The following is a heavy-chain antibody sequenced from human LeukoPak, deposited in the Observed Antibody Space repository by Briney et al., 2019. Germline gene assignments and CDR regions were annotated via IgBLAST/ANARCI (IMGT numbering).Heavy chain of an antibody. J-gene: IGHJ4*02. CDR1: GYSFTSFW. V-gene: IGHV5-51*01. CDR2: IYPGDSNA. Sequence: GESLKISCKGSGYSFTSFWIDWVRQMPGKGLEWMGVIYPGDSNAKYSPSFQGQVTISADKSISTAYLQWSSLKASDTAMYYCARRDGYNDVWGQGTLVTVPS. CDR3: ARRDGYNDV. D-gene: IGHD5-24*01.